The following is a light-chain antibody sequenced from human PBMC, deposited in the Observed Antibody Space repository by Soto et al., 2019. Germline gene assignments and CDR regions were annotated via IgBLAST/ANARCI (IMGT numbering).Light chain of an antibody. CDR2: RND. Sequence: QSVLTQPPSASGTPGQRVTISCSGSSSNIGKNYVSWFQQVPGTAPKLLMYRNDQRPSGVPDRFSGSKSGTSGSLAISGLRSEDEADYYCAAWDDSLSAWVFGGGTKVTVL. CDR3: AAWDDSLSAWV. V-gene: IGLV1-47*01. J-gene: IGLJ3*02. CDR1: SSNIGKNY.